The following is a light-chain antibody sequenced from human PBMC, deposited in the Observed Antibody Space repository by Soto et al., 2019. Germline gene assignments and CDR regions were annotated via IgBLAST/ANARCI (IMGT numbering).Light chain of an antibody. V-gene: IGKV1-5*01. CDR3: QQVKTYPRT. CDR2: EES. J-gene: IGKJ4*01. CDR1: QSISNW. Sequence: IQMTQSPSTLPASVGDRVTITCRASQSISNWLAWYQQKPGTAPKLLIYEESTLHSGVPSRFSGRKSGTQFTLTIDSLQPEDFATYYCQQVKTYPRTFGGGTKVDIK.